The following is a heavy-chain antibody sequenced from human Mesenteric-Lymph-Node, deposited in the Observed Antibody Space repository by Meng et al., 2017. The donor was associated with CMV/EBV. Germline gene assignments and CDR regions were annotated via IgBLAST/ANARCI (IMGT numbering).Heavy chain of an antibody. V-gene: IGHV3-23*03. CDR3: AKLLGSGSYYPYYYYGMDV. J-gene: IGHJ6*02. Sequence: GESLKISCAASGFTFSNYAMSWVRQAPGKGLEWVSVIYTGSSDTYYADSVRGRFTISRDDSTNTLFLQMNSLRAEDTAVYFCAKLLGSGSYYPYYYYGMDVWGQGTTVTVSS. CDR2: IYTGSSDT. CDR1: GFTFSNYA. D-gene: IGHD1-26*01.